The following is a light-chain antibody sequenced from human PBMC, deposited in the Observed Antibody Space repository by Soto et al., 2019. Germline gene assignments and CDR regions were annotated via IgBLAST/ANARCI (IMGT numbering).Light chain of an antibody. CDR1: SSNIGAGYD. V-gene: IGLV1-40*01. CDR2: GNS. Sequence: QSVLTQPPSVSGAPGQRVTISCTGSSSNIGAGYDVHWYQQLPGTAPKLLIYGNSNRPSGVPDRFSGSKSGTSASLAITGLQAEDEADYYCQSYDSSPHVVFGVGTKLTVL. J-gene: IGLJ2*01. CDR3: QSYDSSPHVV.